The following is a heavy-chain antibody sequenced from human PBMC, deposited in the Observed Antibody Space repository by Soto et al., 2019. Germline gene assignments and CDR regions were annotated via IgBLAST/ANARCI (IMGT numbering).Heavy chain of an antibody. CDR3: TSSSGWYFDS. D-gene: IGHD6-19*01. CDR2: IKSKTDGGTT. J-gene: IGHJ4*02. CDR1: GFTFSDAW. Sequence: EVQLVESGGGLVKPGGSLRLSCAASGFTFSDAWMNWVRQAPGKGLEWVGRIKSKTDGGTTDYAAPVKGRFTISRDDSKNTLYVQMNSLKAEDTAVYYCTSSSGWYFDSRSQGTLVTVSS. V-gene: IGHV3-15*01.